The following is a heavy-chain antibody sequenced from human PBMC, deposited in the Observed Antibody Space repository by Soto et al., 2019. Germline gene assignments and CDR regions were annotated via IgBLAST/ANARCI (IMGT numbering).Heavy chain of an antibody. CDR3: ARLYYYDSSGDKIDREGYYFAY. D-gene: IGHD3-22*01. CDR2: ISAYNGNT. V-gene: IGHV1-18*01. J-gene: IGHJ4*02. CDR1: GYTFTSYG. Sequence: ASVKVSCKASGYTFTSYGISWVRQAPGQGLEWMGWISAYNGNTNYAQKLQGRVTMTTDTSTSTAYMELRSLRSDDTAVYYCARLYYYDSSGDKIDREGYYFAYWGQGSLVTVSS.